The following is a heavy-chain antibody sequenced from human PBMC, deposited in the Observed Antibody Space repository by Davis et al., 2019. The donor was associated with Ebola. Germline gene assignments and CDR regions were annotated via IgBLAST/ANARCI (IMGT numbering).Heavy chain of an antibody. CDR2: IKHKADGGTT. CDR1: GFSFSNVW. J-gene: IGHJ4*02. CDR3: TTARYSTPIDY. D-gene: IGHD2-2*01. V-gene: IGHV3-15*01. Sequence: GESLKISCAASGFSFSNVWMIWVRQAPGKGLEWVGRIKHKADGGTTDSAAPVKGRFIISRDDSKNTLYLQMNSLKIEDTAVYYCTTARYSTPIDYWGQGILVTVSS.